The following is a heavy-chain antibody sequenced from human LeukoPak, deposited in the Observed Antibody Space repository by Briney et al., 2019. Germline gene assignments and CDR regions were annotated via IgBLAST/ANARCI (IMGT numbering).Heavy chain of an antibody. D-gene: IGHD5-24*01. CDR2: IFSNGDT. J-gene: IGHJ4*02. V-gene: IGHV3-53*01. CDR1: EFTVSRNY. Sequence: GGSLRLSCTASEFTVSRNYMLWVRQAPGKGLEWFSLIFSNGDTHYADSVKGRFNISRDTYKNTVSLQMNSLRVEDTAMYYCTRDQMNYWGQGTLVTVSS. CDR3: TRDQMNY.